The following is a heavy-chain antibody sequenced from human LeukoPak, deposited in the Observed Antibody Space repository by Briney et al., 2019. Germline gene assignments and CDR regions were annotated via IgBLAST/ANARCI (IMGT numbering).Heavy chain of an antibody. CDR1: GGSISSYY. V-gene: IGHV4-34*01. D-gene: IGHD3-10*01. CDR3: ARVISLLLWFGERSNWFDP. CDR2: INHSGST. Sequence: SETLSLTCTVSGGSISSYYWSWIRQPPGKGLEWIGEINHSGSTNYNPSLKSRVTISVDTSKNQFSLKLSSVTAADTAVYYCARVISLLLWFGERSNWFDPWGQGTLVTVSS. J-gene: IGHJ5*02.